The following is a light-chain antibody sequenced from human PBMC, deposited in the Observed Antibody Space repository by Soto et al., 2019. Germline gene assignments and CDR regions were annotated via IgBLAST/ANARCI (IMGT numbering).Light chain of an antibody. CDR1: QSVSSSH. V-gene: IGKV3-20*01. CDR2: GAF. CDR3: QLYGSSHLYI. Sequence: EIVLTQSPGTLSWSPGERATVSCRSRQSVSSSHLAWYQQKPGQAPRLLIYGAFSRATGIPDRFSGSGSGKDFTLTISRLEPEDFAVYYCQLYGSSHLYIFGQGPNLEIK. J-gene: IGKJ2*01.